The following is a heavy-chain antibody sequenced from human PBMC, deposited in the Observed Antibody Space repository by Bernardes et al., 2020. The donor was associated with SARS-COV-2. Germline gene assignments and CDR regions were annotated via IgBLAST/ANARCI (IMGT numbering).Heavy chain of an antibody. V-gene: IGHV6-1*01. CDR2: TYYRSKWYN. D-gene: IGHD3-3*01. CDR1: GDSVSSNSAA. J-gene: IGHJ5*02. CDR3: ARAYYDFWSGYYTEWFDP. Sequence: SQTLSLTCAISGDSVSSNSAAWNWIRQSPSRGLEWLGRTYYRSKWYNDYAVSVKSRITINPDTSKNQFSLQLNSVTPEDTAVYYCARAYYDFWSGYYTEWFDPWGQGTLVTVSS.